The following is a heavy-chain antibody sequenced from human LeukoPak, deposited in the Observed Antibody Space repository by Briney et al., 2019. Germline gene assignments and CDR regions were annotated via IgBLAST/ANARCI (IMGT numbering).Heavy chain of an antibody. CDR3: AKDYLDIVVVPAALDAFDI. D-gene: IGHD2-2*03. CDR2: IRNKVNNYAT. CDR1: GFTFSGSA. V-gene: IGHV3-73*01. J-gene: IGHJ3*02. Sequence: GGSLRLSCAASGFTFSGSAIHWVRQASGKGLEWVGRIRNKVNNYATAYGASVKGRFTISRDDSKNTAYLQMNSLKTEDTAVYYCAKDYLDIVVVPAALDAFDIWGQGTMVTVSS.